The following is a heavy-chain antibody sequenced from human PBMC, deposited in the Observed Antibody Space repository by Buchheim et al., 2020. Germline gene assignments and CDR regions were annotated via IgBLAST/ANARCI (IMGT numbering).Heavy chain of an antibody. CDR1: GFTFSSYA. V-gene: IGHV3-30-3*01. J-gene: IGHJ6*02. CDR3: ARDLVVVAATPAGYYYGMDV. Sequence: QVQLVGSGGGVVQPGRSLRLSCAASGFTFSSYAMHWVRQAPGKGLEWVAVISYDGSNKYYADSVKGRFTISRDNSKNTLYLQMNSLRAEDTAVYYCARDLVVVAATPAGYYYGMDVWGQGTT. CDR2: ISYDGSNK. D-gene: IGHD2-15*01.